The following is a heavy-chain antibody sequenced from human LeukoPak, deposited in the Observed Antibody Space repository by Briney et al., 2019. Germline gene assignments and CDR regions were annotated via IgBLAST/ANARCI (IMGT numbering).Heavy chain of an antibody. D-gene: IGHD3-22*01. Sequence: PSETLSLTCTVSGGSISSSSYYWGWIRQPPGKGLEWIGSIYYSGSTYYNPSLKSRVTISVDTSKNQFSLKLSSVTAADTAVYYCASLSIYGSSDSLFDYWGQGTLVTVSS. CDR2: IYYSGST. CDR3: ASLSIYGSSDSLFDY. V-gene: IGHV4-39*01. J-gene: IGHJ4*02. CDR1: GGSISSSSYY.